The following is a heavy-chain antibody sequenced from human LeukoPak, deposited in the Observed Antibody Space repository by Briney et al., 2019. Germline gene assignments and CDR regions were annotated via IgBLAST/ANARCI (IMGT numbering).Heavy chain of an antibody. D-gene: IGHD2-2*01. J-gene: IGHJ6*02. CDR1: GYTLTELS. Sequence: ASVKVSCKVSGYTLTELSMHWVRQAPGKGLEWMGGFDPEDGETIYAQKFQGRVTMTRNTSISTAYMELSSLRSEDTAVYYCATDPGEIVPAAKGPRGDYCYGMDVWGQGTTVTVSS. V-gene: IGHV1-24*01. CDR2: FDPEDGET. CDR3: ATDPGEIVPAAKGPRGDYCYGMDV.